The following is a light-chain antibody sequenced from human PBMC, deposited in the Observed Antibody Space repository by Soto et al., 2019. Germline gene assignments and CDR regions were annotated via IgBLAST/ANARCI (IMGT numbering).Light chain of an antibody. CDR1: QSVSSS. CDR2: DAS. J-gene: IGKJ4*01. Sequence: EIVLIQSPATLSLSPGERATLSCRASQSVSSSLAWYQQNPGQAPRLLIFDASNRATGIPVRFSGSGSGTDFTLTISSLEPEDFTVYYCQQHSHWPLTFGGGTKVDSK. V-gene: IGKV3-11*01. CDR3: QQHSHWPLT.